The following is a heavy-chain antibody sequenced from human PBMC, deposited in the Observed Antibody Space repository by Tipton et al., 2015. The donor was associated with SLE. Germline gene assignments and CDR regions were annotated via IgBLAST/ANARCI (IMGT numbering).Heavy chain of an antibody. CDR3: ARAGVRNWFDP. CDR2: TYFRSKWYY. D-gene: IGHD2-8*01. V-gene: IGHV6-1*01. Sequence: GLVKPSQTLSLTCAISGDSVSSNSVAWNWIRQSPSRGLEWLGRTYFRSKWYYEYALSVKSRITIDPDTSRNQFSLQLKSVTPEDTAVYFCARAGVRNWFDPWCQGTLVTVSS. J-gene: IGHJ5*02. CDR1: GDSVSSNSVA.